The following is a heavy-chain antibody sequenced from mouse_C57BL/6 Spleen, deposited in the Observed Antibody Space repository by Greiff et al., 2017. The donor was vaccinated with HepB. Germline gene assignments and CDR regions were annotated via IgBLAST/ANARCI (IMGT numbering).Heavy chain of an antibody. J-gene: IGHJ2*01. Sequence: VQLQESDAELVKPGASVKISCKVSGYTFTDHTIHWMKQRPEQGLEWIGYIYPRDGSTKYNVKFKGKATLTADKSSSTAYMQLDSLTSEDSAVYFCARSESYDEGYFDYWGQGTTLTVSS. CDR3: ARSESYDEGYFDY. CDR2: IYPRDGST. V-gene: IGHV1-78*01. D-gene: IGHD2-12*01. CDR1: GYTFTDHT.